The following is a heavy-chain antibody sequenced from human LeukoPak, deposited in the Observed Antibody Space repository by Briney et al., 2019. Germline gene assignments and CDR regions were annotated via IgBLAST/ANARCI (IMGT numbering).Heavy chain of an antibody. CDR2: INHSGST. CDR1: GGSFSGYY. D-gene: IGHD5-24*01. Sequence: PSETLSLTCAVYGGSFSGYYWSWIRQPPGKGGEGIGEINHSGSTNYNPSLKSRVTISVDTSKNQFSLKLSSVTAADTAVYYCARLEMATITALDYWGQGTLVTVSS. V-gene: IGHV4-34*01. J-gene: IGHJ4*02. CDR3: ARLEMATITALDY.